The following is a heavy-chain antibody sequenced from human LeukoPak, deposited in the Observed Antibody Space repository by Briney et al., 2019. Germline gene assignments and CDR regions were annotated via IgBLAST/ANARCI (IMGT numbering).Heavy chain of an antibody. CDR2: ISYDGSNK. J-gene: IGHJ4*02. D-gene: IGHD3-22*01. CDR3: ATDLGYYDSSGPDDFDY. Sequence: PGRSLRLSCAASGFTFSSYAMHWVRQAPGKGLEWVAVISYDGSNKYYADSVKGRFTISRDNSKNTLYLQMNSLRSEDTAVYYCATDLGYYDSSGPDDFDYWGQGTLVTVSS. V-gene: IGHV3-30-3*01. CDR1: GFTFSSYA.